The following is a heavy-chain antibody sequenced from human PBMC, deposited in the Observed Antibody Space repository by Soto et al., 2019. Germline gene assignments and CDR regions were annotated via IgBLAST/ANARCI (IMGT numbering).Heavy chain of an antibody. V-gene: IGHV6-1*01. Sequence: SHTLSLPCAISGDSVSSDITSLNWIRQSPSRGLEWLGRTYYRSKWFHDYAASVKSRITINPDTSKNQFSLELNSMTPEDTAVYYCARGNALDVWGQGTVVTVSS. CDR3: ARGNALDV. CDR1: GDSVSSDITS. CDR2: TYYRSKWFH. J-gene: IGHJ3*01. D-gene: IGHD3-10*01.